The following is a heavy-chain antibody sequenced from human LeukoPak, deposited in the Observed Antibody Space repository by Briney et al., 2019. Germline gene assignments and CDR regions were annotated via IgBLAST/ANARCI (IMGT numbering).Heavy chain of an antibody. D-gene: IGHD3-10*01. CDR2: INQDGSET. CDR1: GFTFSSYW. J-gene: IGHJ4*02. Sequence: GGSLRLSCAASGFTFSSYWMGWVRQAPGKGREWVVNINQDGSETYYVDSVEGRITISRDNAKNSLYLQMNSLRAEDTAVYFCAKSNAARDASGSDYWGQGTLVTVSS. V-gene: IGHV3-7*01. CDR3: AKSNAARDASGSDY.